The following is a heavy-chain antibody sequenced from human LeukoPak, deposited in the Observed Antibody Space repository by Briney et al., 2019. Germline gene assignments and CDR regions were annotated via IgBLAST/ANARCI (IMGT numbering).Heavy chain of an antibody. Sequence: GGTLRLSCAASGFTFSSYDMNWVRQAPGKGLEWVSGISGSGHNTYYADSVKGRFTISRDNSKNTLYLQMNSLRAEDTAIYYCAKNGDRGAYCTGGTCYPYFYYYMDVWGKGTTVTI. CDR2: ISGSGHNT. J-gene: IGHJ6*03. D-gene: IGHD2-15*01. V-gene: IGHV3-23*01. CDR1: GFTFSSYD. CDR3: AKNGDRGAYCTGGTCYPYFYYYMDV.